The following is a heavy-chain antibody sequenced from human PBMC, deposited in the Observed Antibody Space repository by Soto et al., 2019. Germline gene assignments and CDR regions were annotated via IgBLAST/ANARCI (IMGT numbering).Heavy chain of an antibody. J-gene: IGHJ5*02. CDR2: FDPEDGET. CDR1: GYTLTELS. D-gene: IGHD1-7*01. V-gene: IGHV1-24*01. Sequence: ASVNVSCKVSGYTLTELSMHWVRQAPGKGLEWMGGFDPEDGETIYAQKFQGRVTMTEDTSTDTAYMELSSLRSEDTAVYYCATVTGTNNWFDPWGQGTLVTVSS. CDR3: ATVTGTNNWFDP.